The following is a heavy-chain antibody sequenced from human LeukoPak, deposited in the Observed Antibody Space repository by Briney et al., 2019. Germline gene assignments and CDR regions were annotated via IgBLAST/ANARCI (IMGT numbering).Heavy chain of an antibody. CDR2: IYYSGST. J-gene: IGHJ4*02. CDR1: GGSISSSSYY. D-gene: IGHD2-8*01. Sequence: SETLSLTCTVSGGSISSSSYYWGWIRQPPGKRLEWIGSIYYSGSTCYNPSLKSRVTISVDTSKNQFSLKLSSVTAADTAVYYCARQIVLMVYAIRYFDYWGQGTLVTVSS. V-gene: IGHV4-39*01. CDR3: ARQIVLMVYAIRYFDY.